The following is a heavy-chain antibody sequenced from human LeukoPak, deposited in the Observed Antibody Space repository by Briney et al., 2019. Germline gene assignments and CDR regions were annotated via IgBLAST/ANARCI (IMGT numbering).Heavy chain of an antibody. CDR3: ARSPSYKPPLFYYYCYMDV. V-gene: IGHV3-64*01. CDR2: ISSNGGST. J-gene: IGHJ6*03. Sequence: GGSLRLSCAASGFTFSSYAMHWVRQAPGKGLEYVSAISSNGGSTYYANSVKGRFTISRDNSKNTLYLQMGSLRAEDMAVYYCARSPSYKPPLFYYYCYMDVWGKGTTVTVSS. CDR1: GFTFSSYA. D-gene: IGHD1-1*01.